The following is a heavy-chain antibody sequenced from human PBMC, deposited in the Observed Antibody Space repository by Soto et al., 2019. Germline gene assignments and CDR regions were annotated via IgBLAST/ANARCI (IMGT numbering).Heavy chain of an antibody. V-gene: IGHV3-21*01. CDR1: GFSFKNYS. CDR3: ARAPYCSSTSCIGGYYCYGMDV. Sequence: PGGSLRLSCVVSGFSFKNYSMNWVRQAPGKGLEWVSSISASRSYVYYADSVKGRFTISRDNSKNTLYLQMNSLRAEDTAVYYCARAPYCSSTSCIGGYYCYGMDVWGQGTTVTVSS. J-gene: IGHJ6*02. CDR2: ISASRSYV. D-gene: IGHD2-2*01.